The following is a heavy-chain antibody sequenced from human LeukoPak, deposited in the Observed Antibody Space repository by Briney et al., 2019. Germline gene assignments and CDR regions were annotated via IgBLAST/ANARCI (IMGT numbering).Heavy chain of an antibody. CDR1: GYSFISYW. CDR2: IYPGDSET. J-gene: IGHJ3*02. CDR3: ARGGGYDILTGYLIRNDAFDI. D-gene: IGHD3-9*01. V-gene: IGHV5-51*01. Sequence: GESLKISCKGSGYSFISYWIGWVRQMPGKGLEWMGSIYPGDSETRYSPSFQGLATISADKSNSTAYLQWSSLKASDTAMYYCARGGGYDILTGYLIRNDAFDIWGQGTMVTVSS.